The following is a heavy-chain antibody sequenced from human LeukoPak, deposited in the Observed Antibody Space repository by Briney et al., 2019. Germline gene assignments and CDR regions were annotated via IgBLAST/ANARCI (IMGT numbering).Heavy chain of an antibody. D-gene: IGHD6-13*01. CDR1: GYTFTSYA. J-gene: IGHJ3*02. CDR3: AKPQQLVTGYAFDI. CDR2: SNAGNGNT. Sequence: ASVKVSCKASGYTFTSYAMHWVRQAPGQRLEWMGWSNAGNGNTKYSQEFQGRVTITRDTSASTAYMELSSLRSEDMAVYYCAKPQQLVTGYAFDIWGQGTMVTVSS. V-gene: IGHV1-3*02.